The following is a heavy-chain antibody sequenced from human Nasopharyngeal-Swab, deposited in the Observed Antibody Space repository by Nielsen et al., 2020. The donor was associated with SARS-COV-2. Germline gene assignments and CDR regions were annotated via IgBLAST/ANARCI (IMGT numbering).Heavy chain of an antibody. CDR3: AGSSFDYYYYYMDV. V-gene: IGHV3-66*01. CDR2: IYSGGST. CDR1: GFTVSSNY. J-gene: IGHJ6*03. Sequence: GESLKISCAASGFTVSSNYMSWVRQAPGKGLEWVSVIYSGGSTYYADSAKGRFTISRDNSKNTLYLQMNSLRAEDTAVYYCAGSSFDYYYYYMDVWGKGTTVTVSS. D-gene: IGHD6-13*01.